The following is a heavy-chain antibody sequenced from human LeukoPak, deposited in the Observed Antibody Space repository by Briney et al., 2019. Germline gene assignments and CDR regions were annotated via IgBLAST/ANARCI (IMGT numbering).Heavy chain of an antibody. CDR3: ARDQVYGSGSYYYYYYMDV. J-gene: IGHJ6*03. CDR2: IIPIFGTA. Sequence: GASVKVPCKASGGTFSSYAISWVRQAPGQGLEWMGGIIPIFGTANYAQKFQGRVTITADESTSTAYMELSSLRSEDTAVYYCARDQVYGSGSYYYYYYMDVWGKGTTVTISS. CDR1: GGTFSSYA. V-gene: IGHV1-69*13. D-gene: IGHD3-10*01.